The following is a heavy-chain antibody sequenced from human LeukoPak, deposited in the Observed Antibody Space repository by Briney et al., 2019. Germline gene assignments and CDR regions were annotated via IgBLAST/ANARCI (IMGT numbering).Heavy chain of an antibody. CDR2: IYSGGST. CDR1: GFTVSSNY. V-gene: IGHV3-53*01. D-gene: IGHD4-23*01. Sequence: PGGSLRLSCAASGFTVSSNYMSWVRQAPGKGLEWVSVIYSGGSTYYADSVESRFTISRDNSKNTLYLQMNSLRAEDTAVYYCARNSLWRGSRGAFDIWGQGTMVTVSS. CDR3: ARNSLWRGSRGAFDI. J-gene: IGHJ3*02.